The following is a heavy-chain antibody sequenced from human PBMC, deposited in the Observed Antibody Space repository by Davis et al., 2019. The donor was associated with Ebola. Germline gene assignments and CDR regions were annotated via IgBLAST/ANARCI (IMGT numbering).Heavy chain of an antibody. CDR3: AREIAAAGY. CDR2: IIPILGIA. D-gene: IGHD6-13*01. J-gene: IGHJ4*02. Sequence: SVKVSCKASGYTFTSYYMHWVRQAPGQGLEWMGRIIPILGIANYAQKFQGRVTITADKSTSTAYMELSSLRSEDTAVYYCAREIAAAGYWGQGTLVTVSS. CDR1: GYTFTSYY. V-gene: IGHV1-69*04.